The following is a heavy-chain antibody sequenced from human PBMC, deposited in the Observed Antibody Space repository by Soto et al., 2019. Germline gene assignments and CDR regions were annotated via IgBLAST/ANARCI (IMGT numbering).Heavy chain of an antibody. CDR3: ARESVVVAATLSYYYCYGMYV. CDR1: GGSISSGGYY. CDR2: IYYSGSP. V-gene: IGHV4-31*03. J-gene: IGHJ6*02. D-gene: IGHD2-15*01. Sequence: SETLSLTCTVSGGSISSGGYYWSWIRKHPGKGLECIGYIYYSGSPYYNPSLKSRVTISVDTSKNQLSLKLSSVTAADTAVYYCARESVVVAATLSYYYCYGMYVWGQGTTVTVSS.